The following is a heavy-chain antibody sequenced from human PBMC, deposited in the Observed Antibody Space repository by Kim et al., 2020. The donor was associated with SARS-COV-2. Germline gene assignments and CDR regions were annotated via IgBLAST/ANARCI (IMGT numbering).Heavy chain of an antibody. D-gene: IGHD6-19*01. CDR2: INQHGSEK. Sequence: GGSLRLSCAASGFIFSTYWMSWVRQAPGKGLEWVANINQHGSEKYYVESVKGRFTISRDNAKNSLYLQMNSLRAEDTAVYYCARRLAVAGTVTWFDPWGQGTLVTVST. J-gene: IGHJ5*02. CDR3: ARRLAVAGTVTWFDP. V-gene: IGHV3-7*01. CDR1: GFIFSTYW.